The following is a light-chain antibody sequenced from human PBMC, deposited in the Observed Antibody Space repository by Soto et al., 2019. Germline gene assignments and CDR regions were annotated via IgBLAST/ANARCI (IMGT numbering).Light chain of an antibody. J-gene: IGKJ4*01. V-gene: IGKV1-17*03. CDR2: AAS. CDR1: RGISTY. Sequence: DIQMTQSPSAMSASVGDRVTITCRASRGISTYLTWFQQKPGKVPKRLIYAASSLQSGVPSRFSGSGSGTEFTLTITRLQPEDFAPYFCLQHSNYPLTFGGGTKVEIK. CDR3: LQHSNYPLT.